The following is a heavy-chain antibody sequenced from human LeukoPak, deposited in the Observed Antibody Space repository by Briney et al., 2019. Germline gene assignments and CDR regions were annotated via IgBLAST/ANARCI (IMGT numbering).Heavy chain of an antibody. V-gene: IGHV3-30*02. J-gene: IGHJ4*02. CDR3: AKEYTPSSPLGELDS. CDR1: GFNLSSYA. CDR2: IRHDETNS. D-gene: IGHD6-6*01. Sequence: GGSLRLSCAVSGFNLSSYAMHWVRQAPGKGLEWVAVIRHDETNSFYAGSVQGRFTISRDTSKKLLYLQMNSLRVEDTAVYYCAKEYTPSSPLGELDSWGQGTLVTVSS.